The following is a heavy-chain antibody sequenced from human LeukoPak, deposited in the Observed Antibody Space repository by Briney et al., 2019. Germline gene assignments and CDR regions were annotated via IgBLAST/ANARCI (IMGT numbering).Heavy chain of an antibody. CDR3: ARYYYESSGYYVLDY. Sequence: SETLSLTCTVSGGSISSYYWSWIRQPPGKGLEWIGYIYYSGSTNYNPSLKSRVTISVDTSRNQFSLKLSSLTAADTAVYYCARYYYESSGYYVLDYWGQGTLVTVSS. J-gene: IGHJ4*02. D-gene: IGHD3-22*01. V-gene: IGHV4-59*01. CDR2: IYYSGST. CDR1: GGSISSYY.